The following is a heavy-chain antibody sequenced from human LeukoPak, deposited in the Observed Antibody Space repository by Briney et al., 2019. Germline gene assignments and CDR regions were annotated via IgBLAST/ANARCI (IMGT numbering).Heavy chain of an antibody. D-gene: IGHD3-10*01. CDR1: GFTFDDYA. Sequence: GRSLRLSCAASGFTFDDYAMHWVRQAPGKGLEWVSSISWNTGSIGYADSVKGRFTISRDNAKNSLYLQMNSLRGEDTALYYCAKASMVRGANYYYYGMDVWGQGTTVTVSS. J-gene: IGHJ6*02. CDR3: AKASMVRGANYYYYGMDV. CDR2: ISWNTGSI. V-gene: IGHV3-9*01.